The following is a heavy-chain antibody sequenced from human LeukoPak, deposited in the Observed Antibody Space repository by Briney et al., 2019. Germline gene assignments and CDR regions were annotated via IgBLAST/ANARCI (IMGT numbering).Heavy chain of an antibody. Sequence: GGSLRLSCVASGFTFSDYYMSWVRQPPGKGLEWVANIKQDGSEKYYVDSVKGRFTISRDNAKNSLFLQMNSLRAEDTAVYYCARDLGSSWYGMIDFWGQGTLVSVSS. V-gene: IGHV3-7*01. CDR2: IKQDGSEK. J-gene: IGHJ4*02. CDR3: ARDLGSSWYGMIDF. D-gene: IGHD6-13*01. CDR1: GFTFSDYY.